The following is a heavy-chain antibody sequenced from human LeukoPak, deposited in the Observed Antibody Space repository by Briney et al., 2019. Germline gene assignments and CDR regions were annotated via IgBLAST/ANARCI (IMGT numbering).Heavy chain of an antibody. V-gene: IGHV3-20*03. CDR2: FHWNGGST. CDR3: AREFTVYCSGGSCYPPGGMDV. D-gene: IGHD2-15*01. CDR1: GITFDDYG. Sequence: GGSLRLSFVASGITFDDYGITWVRQGPGKGLEWVSRFHWNGGSTGYADSVKGRFTISRDNSKNTLYLQMNSLRAEDTAVYYCAREFTVYCSGGSCYPPGGMDVWGQGTTVTVSS. J-gene: IGHJ6*02.